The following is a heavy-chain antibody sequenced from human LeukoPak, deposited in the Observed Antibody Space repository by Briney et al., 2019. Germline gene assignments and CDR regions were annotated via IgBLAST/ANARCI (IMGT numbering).Heavy chain of an antibody. D-gene: IGHD2-2*01. CDR2: ISGYNGNT. J-gene: IGHJ4*02. V-gene: IGHV1-18*01. Sequence: GASVKVSCKASGYNFITYGISWVRQAPGQGLEWMGWISGYNGNTNYAQNLQGRVTMTTDTSTSTAYLELRSLRSDDTAVYYCARAGDIVVVPAAYFDYWGQGTLVTVSS. CDR1: GYNFITYG. CDR3: ARAGDIVVVPAAYFDY.